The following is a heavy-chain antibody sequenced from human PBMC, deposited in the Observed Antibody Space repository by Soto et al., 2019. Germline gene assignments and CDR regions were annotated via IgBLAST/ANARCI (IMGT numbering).Heavy chain of an antibody. CDR2: IYSGGST. V-gene: IGHV3-53*01. CDR1: GFTVSSNY. Sequence: LRLSCAASGFTVSSNYMSWVRQAPGKGLEWVSVIYSGGSTYYADSVKGRFTISRDNSKNTLYPQMNSLRAEDTAVYYCARGRFLEWRYGMDVWGQGTTVTVSS. J-gene: IGHJ6*02. CDR3: ARGRFLEWRYGMDV. D-gene: IGHD3-3*01.